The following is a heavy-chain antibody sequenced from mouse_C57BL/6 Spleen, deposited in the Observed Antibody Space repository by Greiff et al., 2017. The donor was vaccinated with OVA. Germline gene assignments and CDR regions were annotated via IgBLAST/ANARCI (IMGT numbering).Heavy chain of an antibody. CDR3: ARGYGSSDQSWYFDV. Sequence: VQLQQSGAELVKPGASVKISCKASGYAFSSYWMNWVKQRPGKGLEWIGQIYPGDGVTNYNGKFKGKATLTADKSSSTAYMQLSSLTSEDSAVYFCARGYGSSDQSWYFDVWGTGTTVTVSS. CDR2: IYPGDGVT. V-gene: IGHV1-80*01. J-gene: IGHJ1*03. D-gene: IGHD1-1*01. CDR1: GYAFSSYW.